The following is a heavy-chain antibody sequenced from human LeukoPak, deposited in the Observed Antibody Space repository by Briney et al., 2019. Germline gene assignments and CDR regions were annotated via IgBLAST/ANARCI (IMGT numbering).Heavy chain of an antibody. CDR3: ARGYDILTGYYSTYYFDY. Sequence: ASVKVSCKASGYTFTSYGISWVRQAPGQGLEWMGWISAYNGNTNYAQKLQGRVTMTTDTSTSTAYMELRGLRSDDTAVYYCARGYDILTGYYSTYYFDYWGQGTLVTVSS. D-gene: IGHD3-9*01. CDR2: ISAYNGNT. J-gene: IGHJ4*02. V-gene: IGHV1-18*01. CDR1: GYTFTSYG.